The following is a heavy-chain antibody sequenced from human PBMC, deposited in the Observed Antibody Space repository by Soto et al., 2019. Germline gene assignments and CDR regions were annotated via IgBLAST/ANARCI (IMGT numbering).Heavy chain of an antibody. CDR2: SNHSGRT. CDR3: ARGGGSQTARWFDP. CDR1: GGSFSGYY. D-gene: IGHD6-6*01. Sequence: KTSETLSLTCAVYGGSFSGYYWSWIRQPPGKGLEWMGESNHSGRTNYHPSLKSRVTISVDTSKNQFSLKLSSVPAADTAVYYCARGGGSQTARWFDPWGQGTLVTVSS. V-gene: IGHV4-34*01. J-gene: IGHJ5*02.